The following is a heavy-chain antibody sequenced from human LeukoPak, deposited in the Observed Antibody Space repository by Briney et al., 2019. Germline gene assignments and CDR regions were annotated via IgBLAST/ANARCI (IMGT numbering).Heavy chain of an antibody. CDR3: AKVPPTTDYYGSGSYPLHDNWFDP. J-gene: IGHJ5*02. CDR1: GFTFSSYA. V-gene: IGHV3-23*01. CDR2: ISGSGGST. Sequence: GGSLRLSCAASGFTFSSYAMSWVRRAPGKGLEWVSAISGSGGSTYYADSVKGRFTISRDNSKNTLYLQMNSLRAEDTAVYYCAKVPPTTDYYGSGSYPLHDNWFDPWGQGTLVTVSS. D-gene: IGHD3-10*01.